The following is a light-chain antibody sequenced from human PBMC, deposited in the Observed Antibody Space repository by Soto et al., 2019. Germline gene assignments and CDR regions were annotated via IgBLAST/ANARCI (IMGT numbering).Light chain of an antibody. CDR1: QSVSTN. V-gene: IGKV3-15*01. CDR2: GAS. J-gene: IGKJ1*01. CDR3: QQYNDWPQT. Sequence: EIVMTQSPGTLSLSPGERATLSCRASQSVSTNLAWYQQIPGQAPRLLIYGASTMATGIPARLSGSGSGTEFTLAISSLQSEDFAVYYCQQYNDWPQTFGLGTKVEIK.